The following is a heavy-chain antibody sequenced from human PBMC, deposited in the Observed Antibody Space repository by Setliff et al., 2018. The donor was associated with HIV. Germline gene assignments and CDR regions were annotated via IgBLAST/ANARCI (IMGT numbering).Heavy chain of an antibody. CDR2: FDPEDNET. J-gene: IGHJ6*03. CDR1: GYSLTELS. Sequence: ASVKVSCKVSGYSLTELSIHWVRQAPGEGLEWMGGFDPEDNETVYAENFQGRATMTRDTSVNTAFMELSNLRSDDTAVYYCARDYRTTDILSSGYMDVWGKGTTVTVSS. V-gene: IGHV1-24*01. D-gene: IGHD3-9*01. CDR3: ARDYRTTDILSSGYMDV.